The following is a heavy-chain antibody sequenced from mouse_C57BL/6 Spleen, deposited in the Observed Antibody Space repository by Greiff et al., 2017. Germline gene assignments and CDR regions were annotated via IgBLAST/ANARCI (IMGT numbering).Heavy chain of an antibody. V-gene: IGHV1-69*01. CDR3: AREDYDWFAY. Sequence: QVQLKQPGAELVMPGASVKLSCKASGYTFTSYWMHWVKQRPGQGLEWIGEIDPSDSYTNYNQKFKGKSTLTVDKSSSTAYMQLSSLTSEDSAVYYCAREDYDWFAYWGQGTLVTVSA. D-gene: IGHD2-4*01. CDR1: GYTFTSYW. J-gene: IGHJ3*01. CDR2: IDPSDSYT.